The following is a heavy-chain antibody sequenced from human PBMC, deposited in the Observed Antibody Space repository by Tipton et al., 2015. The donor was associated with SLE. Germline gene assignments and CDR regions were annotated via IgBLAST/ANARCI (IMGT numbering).Heavy chain of an antibody. CDR1: GGSISSSNYY. D-gene: IGHD3-10*01. CDR3: ATNARGEMDALDI. V-gene: IGHV4-39*01. CDR2: FYYSGST. Sequence: TLSLTCTVSGGSISSSNYYWGWIRQPPGKGLEWIGSFYYSGSTYYNPSLKSRVTIFVDTSKNQFSLKRSSVTAADTAVYYCATNARGEMDALDIWGQGTMVAVSS. J-gene: IGHJ3*02.